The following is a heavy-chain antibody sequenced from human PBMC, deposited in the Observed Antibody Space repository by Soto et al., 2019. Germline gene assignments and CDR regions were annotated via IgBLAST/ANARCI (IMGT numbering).Heavy chain of an antibody. Sequence: GGSLRLSCAASGFTFSSYAMSWVRQAPGKGLEWVSAISGSGGSTYYADSVKGRFTISRDNSKNTLYPQMNSLRAEDTAVYYCAKAGVGYYDSSGYLDYWGQGTLVTVSS. CDR2: ISGSGGST. J-gene: IGHJ4*02. CDR1: GFTFSSYA. V-gene: IGHV3-23*01. D-gene: IGHD3-22*01. CDR3: AKAGVGYYDSSGYLDY.